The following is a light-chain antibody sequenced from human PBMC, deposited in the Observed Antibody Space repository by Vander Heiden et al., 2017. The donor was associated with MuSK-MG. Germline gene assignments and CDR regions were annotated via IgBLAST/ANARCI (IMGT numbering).Light chain of an antibody. CDR3: QQDNSYPIT. Sequence: DIQITQFPSTLSASVGDRVTITCRASQSISSWLAWYQQKPGKAPKLLIYDASSLESGVPSRFSGSGSGTEFTLTISSLQPDDFATYYCQQDNSYPITFGGGTKVEIK. J-gene: IGKJ4*01. CDR2: DAS. CDR1: QSISSW. V-gene: IGKV1-5*01.